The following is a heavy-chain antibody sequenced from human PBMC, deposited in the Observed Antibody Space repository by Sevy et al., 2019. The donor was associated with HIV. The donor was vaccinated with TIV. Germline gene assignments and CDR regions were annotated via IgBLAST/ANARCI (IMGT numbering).Heavy chain of an antibody. CDR3: ARDCSSTSCLWGLDV. V-gene: IGHV3-7*03. CDR2: IKKDGSEK. Sequence: GGSLGLSCAASGFTFSTYWMSWVRQAPGKGLEWVANIKKDGSEKYYVDSVKGRFTISRDNAKSSLYLQMKSLRAEDTAVYYCARDCSSTSCLWGLDVWGQGTTVTVSS. J-gene: IGHJ6*02. CDR1: GFTFSTYW. D-gene: IGHD2-2*01.